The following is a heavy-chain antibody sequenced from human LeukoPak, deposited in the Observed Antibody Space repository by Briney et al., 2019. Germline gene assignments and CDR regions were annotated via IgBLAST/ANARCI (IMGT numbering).Heavy chain of an antibody. CDR3: ARDSQGGPNDP. D-gene: IGHD2-15*01. Sequence: SETLSLTCAVSGGSISSGGYSWSWIRQPPGKGLEWIGYIYHSGSTYYNPSLKSRVTISVDRSKNQFSLKLSSVSAADTAVYYCARDSQGGPNDPWGQGTLVTVSS. CDR1: GGSISSGGYS. V-gene: IGHV4-30-2*01. CDR2: IYHSGST. J-gene: IGHJ5*02.